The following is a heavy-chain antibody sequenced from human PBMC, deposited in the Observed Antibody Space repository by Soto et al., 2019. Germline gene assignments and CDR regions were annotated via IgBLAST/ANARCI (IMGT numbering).Heavy chain of an antibody. D-gene: IGHD2-2*01. CDR1: VGSISITKHY. CDR3: ATLVPKYGNSSGRFDP. Sequence: SETLSLTCSVSVGSISITKHYLVWIRQPPVKGLDWIGSIYYSLSTYYNPSLKSLVTISSDTSQHQFSLNLISVTASDRAVYYCATLVPKYGNSSGRFDPWGQGNLVTVSS. CDR2: IYYSLST. V-gene: IGHV4-39*01. J-gene: IGHJ5*02.